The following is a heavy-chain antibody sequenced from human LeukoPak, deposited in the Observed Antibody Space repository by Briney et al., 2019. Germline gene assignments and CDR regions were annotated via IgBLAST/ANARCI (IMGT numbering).Heavy chain of an antibody. CDR2: IWYDGSNK. D-gene: IGHD2/OR15-2a*01. J-gene: IGHJ4*02. CDR1: GFTFSSYG. V-gene: IGHV3-33*01. CDR3: AREGPRGNSQFDY. Sequence: GGSLRLSCAASGFTFSSYGMHWVRQAPGKGLEWVALIWYDGSNKYYTDSVKGRLTISRDNSKNTLYLQMNSLKAEDTAIYYCAREGPRGNSQFDYWGQGTLVTVSS.